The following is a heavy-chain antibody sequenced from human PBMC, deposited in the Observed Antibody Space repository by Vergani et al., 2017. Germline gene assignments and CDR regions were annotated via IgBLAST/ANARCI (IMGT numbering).Heavy chain of an antibody. CDR1: GGTFSGFG. D-gene: IGHD2-2*02. V-gene: IGHV1-46*01. Sequence: QDQVVQSGAELKKPGSSVKVSCRVPGGTFSGFGVNWVRLAPGQGLEWMGVINPSGGSTNYAQNFQGRVTMTRDTSTSTVFMELSSLRSEDTAVYYCARGCGSTSCYKRGEDWFDPWGQGTLVTVSS. CDR3: ARGCGSTSCYKRGEDWFDP. CDR2: INPSGGST. J-gene: IGHJ5*02.